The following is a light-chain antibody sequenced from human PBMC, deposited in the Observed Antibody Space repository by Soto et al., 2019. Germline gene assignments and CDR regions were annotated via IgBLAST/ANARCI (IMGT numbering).Light chain of an antibody. Sequence: EIVLTQSPATLSVSPGDRVTLSCRASRSVDINLDWYQQKRGQAPRLLIYAASTRATDMPGRFSGSGSGTEFTLTISSLQSEDFAVYYCQQYKNWPRTCGRGTKV. CDR2: AAS. V-gene: IGKV3-15*01. J-gene: IGKJ4*02. CDR1: RSVDIN. CDR3: QQYKNWPRT.